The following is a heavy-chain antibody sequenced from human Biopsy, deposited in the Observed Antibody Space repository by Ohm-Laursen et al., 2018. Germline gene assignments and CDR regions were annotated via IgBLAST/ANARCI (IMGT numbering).Heavy chain of an antibody. CDR1: GGTFTTYG. CDR3: AREEDNSGYDYYGMDV. Sequence: SVKVSCKASGGTFTTYGFNWVRQAPGQGLEWMGWISAYNGNRNYAQKFQGRVTMTTDTSTSTAYMELRSLRSDDTAVYFCAREEDNSGYDYYGMDVWGQGTTVTVSS. V-gene: IGHV1-18*01. D-gene: IGHD3-22*01. CDR2: ISAYNGNR. J-gene: IGHJ6*02.